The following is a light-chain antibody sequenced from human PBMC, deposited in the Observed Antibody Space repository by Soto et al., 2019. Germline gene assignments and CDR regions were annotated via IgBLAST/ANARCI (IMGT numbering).Light chain of an antibody. V-gene: IGLV1-40*01. Sequence: QSVLTQPPSLSGAPGQRVTISCTGSTSNIGAGYDVHWYQQLPKTAPKLLIYGNINRPSGVPDRCSGSKSGTSASLAITGLQAEDEADYYCQSYDNSLSGWVFGGGTKLTVL. CDR3: QSYDNSLSGWV. CDR2: GNI. J-gene: IGLJ2*01. CDR1: TSNIGAGYD.